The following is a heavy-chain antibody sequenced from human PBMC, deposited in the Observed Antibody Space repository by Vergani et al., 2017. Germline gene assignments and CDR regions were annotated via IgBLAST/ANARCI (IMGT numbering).Heavy chain of an antibody. CDR2: INPNSGGT. CDR3: ARDRVEAAMGYYYYGMDV. J-gene: IGHJ6*02. Sequence: QVQLVQSGAEVKKPGASVKVSCKASGDTFTGYYMHWVRQAPGQGLEWMGWINPNSGGTNYAQKFQGRVTMTRDTSISTAYMELSRLRSDDTAVYYCARDRVEAAMGYYYYGMDVWGQGTTVTVSS. CDR1: GDTFTGYY. V-gene: IGHV1-2*02. D-gene: IGHD2-15*01.